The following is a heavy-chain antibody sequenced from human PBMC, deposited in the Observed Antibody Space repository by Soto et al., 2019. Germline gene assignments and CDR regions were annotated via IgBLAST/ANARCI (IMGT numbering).Heavy chain of an antibody. CDR2: MNSSGGST. D-gene: IGHD2-2*01. V-gene: IGHV1-46*01. CDR3: ARSWWGTDQLLAYIWLDP. CDR1: GYTFTSYY. Sequence: QVQLVQSGAEVKKPGASVKVSCKASGYTFTSYYMHWVRQAPGQGLEWMGIMNSSGGSTNYAQKFQGRVTRTRDTSTSTVYMELSSLRSEDTAVYFCARSWWGTDQLLAYIWLDPWGQGTLVTVSS. J-gene: IGHJ5*02.